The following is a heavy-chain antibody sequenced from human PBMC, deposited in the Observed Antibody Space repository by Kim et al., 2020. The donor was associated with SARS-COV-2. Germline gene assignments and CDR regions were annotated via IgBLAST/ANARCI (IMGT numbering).Heavy chain of an antibody. CDR2: INTNTGNP. CDR3: ARAPYYYGSGSYYNDPKYYFDY. Sequence: ASVKVSCKASGYTFTSYAMNWVRQAPGQGLEWMGWINTNTGNPTYAQGFTGRFVFSLDTSVSTAYLQISSLKAEDTAVYYCARAPYYYGSGSYYNDPKYYFDYWGQGTLVTVSS. CDR1: GYTFTSYA. J-gene: IGHJ4*02. V-gene: IGHV7-4-1*02. D-gene: IGHD3-10*01.